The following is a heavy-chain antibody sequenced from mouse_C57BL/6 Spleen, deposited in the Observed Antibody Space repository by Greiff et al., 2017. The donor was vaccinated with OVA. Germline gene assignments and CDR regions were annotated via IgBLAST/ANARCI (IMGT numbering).Heavy chain of an antibody. D-gene: IGHD2-5*01. V-gene: IGHV1-20*01. CDR3: ASYYSNLFDY. Sequence: EVKLQESGPELVKPGDSVKISCKASGYSFTGYFMNWVMQSHGKSLEWIGRINPYNGDTFYNQKFKGKATLTVDKSSSTAHMELRSLTSEDSAVYYCASYYSNLFDYWGQGTTLTVSS. J-gene: IGHJ2*01. CDR1: GYSFTGYF. CDR2: INPYNGDT.